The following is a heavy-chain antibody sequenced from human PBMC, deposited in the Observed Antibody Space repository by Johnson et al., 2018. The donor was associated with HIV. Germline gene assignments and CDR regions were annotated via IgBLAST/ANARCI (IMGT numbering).Heavy chain of an antibody. CDR3: AGRSSAWYEDAFDI. J-gene: IGHJ3*02. V-gene: IGHV3-66*01. Sequence: VQLVESGGGLVQPGGSLRLSCAASGFTVSSNYMSWVRQAPGKGLEWVSVIYSGGSTYYADSVRGRFTISRDNSKNTLYLQMSSLRAEDTAMYYCAGRSSAWYEDAFDIWGQGTMVTVSS. D-gene: IGHD6-19*01. CDR1: GFTVSSNY. CDR2: IYSGGST.